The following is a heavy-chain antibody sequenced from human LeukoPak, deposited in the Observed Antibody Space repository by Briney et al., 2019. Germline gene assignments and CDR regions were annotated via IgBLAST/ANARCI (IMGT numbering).Heavy chain of an antibody. CDR1: GGSISSCY. J-gene: IGHJ4*02. D-gene: IGHD6-13*01. CDR2: IYHSGST. V-gene: IGHV4-59*08. CDR3: ARHSSSRGSIDY. Sequence: PSETLSLTCTVSGGSISSCYWSWIRQPAGKGLEWIGSIYHSGSTYYNPSLKSRVTISVDTSKNQFSLKLSSVTAADTAVYYCARHSSSRGSIDYWGQGTLVTVSS.